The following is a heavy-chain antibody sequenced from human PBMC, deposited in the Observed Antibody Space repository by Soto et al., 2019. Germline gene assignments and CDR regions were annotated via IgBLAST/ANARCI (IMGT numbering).Heavy chain of an antibody. CDR3: ARDISEELLGAFDI. V-gene: IGHV3-30-3*01. CDR1: GFTFSSYA. CDR2: ISYDGSNK. J-gene: IGHJ3*02. Sequence: QVQLVESGGGVVQPGRSLRLSCAASGFTFSSYAMHWVRQAPGKGLEWVAVISYDGSNKYYADSVKGRFTISRDNSKNTMYLQMNSLRAEDTAVYYCARDISEELLGAFDIWGQGTMVTVSS. D-gene: IGHD1-26*01.